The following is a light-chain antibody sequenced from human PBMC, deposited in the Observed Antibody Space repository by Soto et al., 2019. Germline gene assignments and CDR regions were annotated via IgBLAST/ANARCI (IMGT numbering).Light chain of an antibody. Sequence: IHMTQSPSTLSGSVGDRVTITCRASQTISSWLAWYQQKPGKAPKLLIYTASSLQSGVPSRFSGSGSGTDFTLTISSLQPEDFATYYCQQSYSTLPITFGQGTRLEIK. CDR3: QQSYSTLPIT. CDR2: TAS. CDR1: QTISSW. V-gene: IGKV1-39*01. J-gene: IGKJ5*01.